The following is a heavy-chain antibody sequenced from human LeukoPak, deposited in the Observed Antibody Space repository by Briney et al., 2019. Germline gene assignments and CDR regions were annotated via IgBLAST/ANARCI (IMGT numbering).Heavy chain of an antibody. Sequence: ASVKVSCKASGGTFSSYAISWVRQAPGQGLEWMGGIIPIFGTANYAQKFQGRVTITADESTSTAYMELSSLRSEDTAVYYCARVLPHYDILTGYTSEGYYYGMDVWGKGTTVTVSS. D-gene: IGHD3-9*01. CDR3: ARVLPHYDILTGYTSEGYYYGMDV. J-gene: IGHJ6*04. CDR1: GGTFSSYA. CDR2: IIPIFGTA. V-gene: IGHV1-69*13.